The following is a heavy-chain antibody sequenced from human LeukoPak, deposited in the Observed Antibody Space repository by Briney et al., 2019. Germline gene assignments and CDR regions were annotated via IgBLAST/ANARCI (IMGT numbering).Heavy chain of an antibody. J-gene: IGHJ4*02. CDR2: IRSKANSYAT. CDR1: GFTFSGSA. CDR3: TRHDMRETPQGY. D-gene: IGHD2-15*01. V-gene: IGHV3-73*01. Sequence: PGGSLKLSCAASGFTFSGSAMHWVRQASGKGLEWVGRIRSKANSYATAYAASVKGRFTISRDDSKNTAYLQMNSLKTEDTAVYYCTRHDMRETPQGYWGQGTLVTVSS.